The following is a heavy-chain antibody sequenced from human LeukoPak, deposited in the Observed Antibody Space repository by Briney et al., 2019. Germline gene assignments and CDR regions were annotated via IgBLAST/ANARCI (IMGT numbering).Heavy chain of an antibody. D-gene: IGHD3-10*01. CDR1: GFTFSSYA. CDR2: ISGSGGST. CDR3: AKALPPENYYGSGSYYYGEHSWFDY. J-gene: IGHJ4*02. Sequence: GGSLRLSCAASGFTFSSYAMSWVRQAPGKGLEWVSAISGSGGSTYYADSVKGRFTISRGNSKNTLYLQMNSLRAEDTAVYYCAKALPPENYYGSGSYYYGEHSWFDYWGQGTLVTVSS. V-gene: IGHV3-23*01.